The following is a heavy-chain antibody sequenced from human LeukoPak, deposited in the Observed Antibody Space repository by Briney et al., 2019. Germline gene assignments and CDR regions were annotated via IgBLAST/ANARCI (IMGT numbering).Heavy chain of an antibody. CDR1: GYTFTANY. J-gene: IGHJ4*02. Sequence: ASVKVSCKASGYTFTANYIHWVRQAPGQGLEWMGWINPNGGGTNYAQKLQGWVTMTRDTSISTLYMELSRLKSDDTAVYYCARGLGSSWFDYWGQGTLVTVSS. V-gene: IGHV1-2*04. CDR2: INPNGGGT. CDR3: ARGLGSSWFDY. D-gene: IGHD6-13*01.